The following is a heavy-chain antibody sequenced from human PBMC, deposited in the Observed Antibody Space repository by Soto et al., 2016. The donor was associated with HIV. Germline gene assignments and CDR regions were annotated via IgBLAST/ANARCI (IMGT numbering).Heavy chain of an antibody. CDR2: IFHSGST. CDR1: GGSISSSNW. CDR3: ASIAAAGTSLFDY. J-gene: IGHJ4*02. Sequence: QVQLQESGPGLVKPSGTLSLTCAVSGGSISSSNWWSWVRQPPGKGLEWIGEIFHSGSTNYNPSLKSRVIISVDKSKNQFSLKLSSVTAADTAVYYCASIAAAGTSLFDYWGQGTLVTVSS. D-gene: IGHD6-13*01. V-gene: IGHV4-4*02.